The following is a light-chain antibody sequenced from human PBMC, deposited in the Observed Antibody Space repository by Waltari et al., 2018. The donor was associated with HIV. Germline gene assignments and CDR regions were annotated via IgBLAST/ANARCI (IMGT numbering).Light chain of an antibody. J-gene: IGKJ3*01. Sequence: ILLMQSPDSLSLSPGETATLSCRASQAVNNDYLAWYQQRPGQAPRLLMYRASTSAAAIPDRFSGGGSGTDFTLTISSLEPDDFAVYYCHQYGDSSLMTFGPGTTVDL. CDR2: RAS. V-gene: IGKV3-20*01. CDR3: HQYGDSSLMT. CDR1: QAVNNDY.